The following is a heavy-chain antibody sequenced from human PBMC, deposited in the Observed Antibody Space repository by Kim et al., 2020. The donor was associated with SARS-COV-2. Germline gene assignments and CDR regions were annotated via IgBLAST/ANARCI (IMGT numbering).Heavy chain of an antibody. Sequence: GGSLRLSCEASGFTFSDYAMHWVRQAPGKGLEWVAFTSYDGNNKDYIDSVKGRFTISRENSKNMLYLQMNSLRAEDTAVYYCAKASFYYYDNSGYSPFGYWGQGTLVTVSS. CDR2: TSYDGNNK. D-gene: IGHD3-22*01. J-gene: IGHJ4*02. CDR1: GFTFSDYA. CDR3: AKASFYYYDNSGYSPFGY. V-gene: IGHV3-30*18.